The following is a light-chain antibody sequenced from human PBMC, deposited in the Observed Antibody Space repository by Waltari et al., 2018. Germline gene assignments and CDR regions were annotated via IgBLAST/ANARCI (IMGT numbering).Light chain of an antibody. V-gene: IGKV3-20*01. J-gene: IGKJ1*01. CDR3: QHYVRLPAT. CDR1: QSVSRA. Sequence: EIVLTQSPGSLSSSPGERVTISCRASQSVSRALAWYQQKPGQPPRLLIFGASNRATGIPDRFSGSGSGTDFSLTISRLEPEDFAVYYCQHYVRLPATFGQGTKVEIK. CDR2: GAS.